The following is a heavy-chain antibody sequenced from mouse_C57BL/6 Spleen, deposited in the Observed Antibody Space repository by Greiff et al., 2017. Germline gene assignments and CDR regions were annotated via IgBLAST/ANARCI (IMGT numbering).Heavy chain of an antibody. CDR3: ARPTVVAYYFDY. J-gene: IGHJ2*01. CDR2: INPSSGYT. D-gene: IGHD1-1*01. V-gene: IGHV1-4*01. CDR1: GYTFTSYT. Sequence: VQLKESGAELARPGASVKMSCKASGYTFTSYTMHWVKQRPGQGLEWIGYINPSSGYTKYNQKFKDKATLTADKSSSTAYMHLSSLTSEDSSVYYCARPTVVAYYFDYWGQGTTLTVSS.